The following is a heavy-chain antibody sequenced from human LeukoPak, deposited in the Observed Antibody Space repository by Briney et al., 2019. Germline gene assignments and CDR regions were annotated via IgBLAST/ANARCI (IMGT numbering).Heavy chain of an antibody. J-gene: IGHJ4*02. Sequence: GGSLRLSCAASGFSFSTYNMNWVRQVPGQRLEWVSSITSGSSYIYYADSVKGRFTISGDNSKNTLFLQMNSLRAEDTAVYYCAHGAMYQLDYWGQGTLVTVSS. CDR2: ITSGSSYI. D-gene: IGHD2-2*01. V-gene: IGHV3-21*04. CDR1: GFSFSTYN. CDR3: AHGAMYQLDY.